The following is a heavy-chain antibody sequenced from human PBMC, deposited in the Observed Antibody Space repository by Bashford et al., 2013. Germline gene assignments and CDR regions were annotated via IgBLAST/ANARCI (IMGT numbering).Heavy chain of an antibody. Sequence: SVKVSCKASGYTFTSYGISWVRQAPGQGLEWMGGIIPIFGTANYAQKFQGRVTITADESTSTAYMELSSLRSEDTAVYYCAREDYGSGSLPDYYGMDVWGQGTTVTVSS. J-gene: IGHJ6*02. V-gene: IGHV1-69*13. D-gene: IGHD3-10*01. CDR1: GYTFTSYG. CDR2: IIPIFGTA. CDR3: AREDYGSGSLPDYYGMDV.